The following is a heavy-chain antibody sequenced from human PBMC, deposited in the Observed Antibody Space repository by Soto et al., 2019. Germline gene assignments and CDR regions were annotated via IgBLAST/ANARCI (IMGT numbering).Heavy chain of an antibody. CDR1: GGSISSSSYY. CDR3: AVHPIAYSGYDSDY. J-gene: IGHJ4*02. D-gene: IGHD5-12*01. CDR2: IYYSGST. Sequence: QLQLQESGPGLVKPSETLSLTCTVSGGSISSSSYYWGWSRQPPGKGLEWIGSIYYSGSTYYNPSVKSRVTLSVDTSKAQVSLKLSSVRAAVTAVFYCAVHPIAYSGYDSDYWGQGTLVTVSS. V-gene: IGHV4-39*01.